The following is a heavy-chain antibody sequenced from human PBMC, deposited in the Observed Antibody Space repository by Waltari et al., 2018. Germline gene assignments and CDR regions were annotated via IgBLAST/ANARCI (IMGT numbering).Heavy chain of an antibody. Sequence: QVQLQESGPGLVKPSETLSLPCTVSGDSIRSSYWTWIRQPPGKGLEWIGYIQNSGSINYNPSLQSRVTMSLDTSKNQFSLKLSSVTAAYTAMYYCARGRGDYYYGMDVWGQGTTVTVSS. CDR2: IQNSGSI. D-gene: IGHD3-10*01. V-gene: IGHV4-59*01. CDR1: GDSIRSSY. CDR3: ARGRGDYYYGMDV. J-gene: IGHJ6*02.